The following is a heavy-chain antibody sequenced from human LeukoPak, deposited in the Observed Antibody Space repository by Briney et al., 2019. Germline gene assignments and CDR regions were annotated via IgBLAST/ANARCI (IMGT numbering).Heavy chain of an antibody. CDR3: ARAGDIVVVPAAILSHHAFPNWFDP. CDR2: INTNTGNP. CDR1: GYTFTSYA. J-gene: IGHJ5*02. D-gene: IGHD2-2*01. Sequence: ASVKVSCKASGYTFTSYAMNWVRQAPGQGLEWMGWINTNTGNPTYAQGFTGRFVFSLDTSVSTAYLQISSLKAEDTAVYYCARAGDIVVVPAAILSHHAFPNWFDPWGQGTLVTVSS. V-gene: IGHV7-4-1*02.